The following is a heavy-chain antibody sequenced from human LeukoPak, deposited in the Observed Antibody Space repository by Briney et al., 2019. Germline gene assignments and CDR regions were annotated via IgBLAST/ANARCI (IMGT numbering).Heavy chain of an antibody. CDR2: INHSGST. V-gene: IGHV4-34*01. CDR3: ARLYIAVAGSYYFDY. D-gene: IGHD6-19*01. J-gene: IGHJ4*02. CDR1: GGSFSSYY. Sequence: SETLSLTCAVYGGSFSSYYWSWIRQPPGKGLEWIGEINHSGSTNYNPSLKSRVTISVDTSKNQFSLKLSSVTAADTAVYYCARLYIAVAGSYYFDYWGQGTLVTASS.